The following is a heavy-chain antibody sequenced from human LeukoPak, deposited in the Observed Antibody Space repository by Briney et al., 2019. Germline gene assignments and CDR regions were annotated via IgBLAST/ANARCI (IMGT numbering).Heavy chain of an antibody. CDR1: GFTFSSYW. CDR2: IKKDGSEK. D-gene: IGHD3-10*02. V-gene: IGHV3-7*03. J-gene: IGHJ4*02. Sequence: GGSLRLSCAASGFTFSSYWMSWVRQAPGKGLEWVANIKKDGSEKYYVDSVKGRFTISRDNAKKSLYLQMNSLRAEDTAVYYCAKDSLFGELSLDYWGQGTLVTVSS. CDR3: AKDSLFGELSLDY.